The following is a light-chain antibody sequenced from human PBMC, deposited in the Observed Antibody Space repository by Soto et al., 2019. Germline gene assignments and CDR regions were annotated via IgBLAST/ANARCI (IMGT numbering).Light chain of an antibody. Sequence: QSVLTQPPSVSAAPGQKVTISCSGSSSNIGDNYVSWYQQLSGTAPKLLIYENNKRPSGIPDRFSGSKSGTSATLGITGLQTGDEADYYCGTWDSSLSALVFGTGTKVTVL. CDR2: ENN. CDR1: SSNIGDNY. J-gene: IGLJ1*01. CDR3: GTWDSSLSALV. V-gene: IGLV1-51*02.